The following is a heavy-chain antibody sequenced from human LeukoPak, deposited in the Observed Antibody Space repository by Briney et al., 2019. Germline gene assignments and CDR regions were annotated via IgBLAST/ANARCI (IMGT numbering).Heavy chain of an antibody. D-gene: IGHD3-22*01. CDR3: ARGRGYYDSSGYYFGDYYYGMDV. CDR1: GGSISGYY. V-gene: IGHV4-59*12. Sequence: SETLSLTCTVSGGSISGYYWSWIRQPPGKGLEWIAYIYYNGISNYNPSLKSRVIISVDSSKNQFSLKLSSVTAADTAVYYCARGRGYYDSSGYYFGDYYYGMDVWGQGTTVTVSS. CDR2: IYYNGIS. J-gene: IGHJ6*02.